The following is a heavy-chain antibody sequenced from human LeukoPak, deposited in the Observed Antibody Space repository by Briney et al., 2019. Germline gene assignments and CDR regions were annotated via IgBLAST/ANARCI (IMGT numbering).Heavy chain of an antibody. CDR3: ARVELNYGMDV. J-gene: IGHJ6*02. CDR1: GYTFTSYF. D-gene: IGHD1-7*01. CDR2: INPSGGST. V-gene: IGHV1-46*01. Sequence: ASVKVSCKASGYTFTSYFMHWVRQAPGQGLEWMGIINPSGGSTSYAQKFQGRVTMTRATSTSTVYMELSSLRSGDTAVYYCARVELNYGMDVWGQGTTVTVSS.